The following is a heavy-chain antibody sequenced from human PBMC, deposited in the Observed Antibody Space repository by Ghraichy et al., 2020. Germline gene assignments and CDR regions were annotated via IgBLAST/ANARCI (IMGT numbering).Heavy chain of an antibody. CDR1: GFTFSSYW. CDR2: IKQDGSEK. Sequence: GGSLRLSCAASGFTFSSYWMSWVRQAPGKGLEWVANIKQDGSEKYYVDSVKGRFTISRDNAKNSLYLQMNSLRAEDTAVYYCARGGEVLRYFDWLLSYYFDYWGQGTLVTVSS. CDR3: ARGGEVLRYFDWLLSYYFDY. V-gene: IGHV3-7*01. D-gene: IGHD3-9*01. J-gene: IGHJ4*02.